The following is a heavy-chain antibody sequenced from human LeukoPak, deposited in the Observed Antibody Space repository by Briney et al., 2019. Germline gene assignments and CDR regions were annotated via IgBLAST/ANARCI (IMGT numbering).Heavy chain of an antibody. Sequence: PSGTLSLTCSVSGGSISFSNSYWGWIRQPPGKGLEWIGSIYYSGSDYYSPSLKSRATPSVDTSANQSSLRLTSLTAADTAVYYCARHKFAGARLRVGYFDPWGQGTLVTVSS. V-gene: IGHV4-39*07. CDR2: IYYSGSD. D-gene: IGHD2-21*01. CDR3: ARHKFAGARLRVGYFDP. J-gene: IGHJ5*02. CDR1: GGSISFSNSY.